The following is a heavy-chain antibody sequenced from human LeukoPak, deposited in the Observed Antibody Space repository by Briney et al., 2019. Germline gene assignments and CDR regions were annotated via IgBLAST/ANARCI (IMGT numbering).Heavy chain of an antibody. D-gene: IGHD3-16*01. CDR2: ISGYSGNT. CDR1: GYTFTSNG. Sequence: ASVKVSCKASGYTFTSNGITWVRQAPGQGPEWMGWISGYSGNTNYAPKLQGRVTMTTDTSTTTAYMELRSLRSDDTAVYYCASGGLYYFDYWGQGTLVTVSS. J-gene: IGHJ4*02. CDR3: ASGGLYYFDY. V-gene: IGHV1-18*01.